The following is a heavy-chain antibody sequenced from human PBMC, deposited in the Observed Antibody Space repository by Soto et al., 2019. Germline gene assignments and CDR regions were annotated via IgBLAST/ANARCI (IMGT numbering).Heavy chain of an antibody. V-gene: IGHV1-18*01. CDR2: ISAYNGNT. CDR3: AREAPTVACAGREAY. J-gene: IGHJ4*02. CDR1: GYTFTSYG. D-gene: IGHD6-19*01. Sequence: QVQLVQSGAEVKKPGASVKVSCKASGYTFTSYGISWVRQAPGQGLEWMGWISAYNGNTNYAQKLQGRVTMTTATSTSTGYVEVRSLRSDDTAVEYCAREAPTVACAGREAYWGQGNLVTVSS.